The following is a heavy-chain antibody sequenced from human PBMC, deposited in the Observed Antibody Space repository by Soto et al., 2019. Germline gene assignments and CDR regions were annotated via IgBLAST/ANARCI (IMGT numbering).Heavy chain of an antibody. J-gene: IGHJ5*02. Sequence: QVQLQESGPGLVKPSETLSLTCTVSGGSISSYYWSWIRQPPGKGLEWIGYIYYSGRTNYNPSLKCRVTISVDTSKNQFSLQLSSVTAADTAGYYCARGYCSSTSCYIWDNWFDPWGQGTLVTVSS. CDR3: ARGYCSSTSCYIWDNWFDP. CDR1: GGSISSYY. CDR2: IYYSGRT. D-gene: IGHD2-2*02. V-gene: IGHV4-59*01.